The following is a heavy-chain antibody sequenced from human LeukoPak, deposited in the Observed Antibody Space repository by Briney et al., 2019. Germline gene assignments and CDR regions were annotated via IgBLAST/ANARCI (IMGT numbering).Heavy chain of an antibody. V-gene: IGHV3-53*01. CDR3: ARYDWYDKTFDY. D-gene: IGHD1-1*01. CDR1: GFTVSSNY. J-gene: IGHJ4*02. Sequence: PGGSLRLSCAASGFTVSSNYMSWVRQAPGKGLEWVSVIYSGGSTYYADSVKGRFTISRDNSENTLYLQMNSLRAEDTAVYYCARYDWYDKTFDYWGQGTLVTVSS. CDR2: IYSGGST.